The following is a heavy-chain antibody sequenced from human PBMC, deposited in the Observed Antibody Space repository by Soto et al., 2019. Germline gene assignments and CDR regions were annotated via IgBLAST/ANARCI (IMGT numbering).Heavy chain of an antibody. D-gene: IGHD1-20*01. CDR1: GFTFSSYA. V-gene: IGHV3-30-3*01. CDR3: ARAVLGNDAFDI. J-gene: IGHJ3*02. CDR2: ISYDGSNK. Sequence: QVQLVESGGGVVQPGRSLRLSCAASGFTFSSYAMHWVRQPPGKGLEWVAVISYDGSNKYYADSVKGRFTISRDNSKNTLYLQMNSLRAEDTAVYYCARAVLGNDAFDIWGQGTMVIVSS.